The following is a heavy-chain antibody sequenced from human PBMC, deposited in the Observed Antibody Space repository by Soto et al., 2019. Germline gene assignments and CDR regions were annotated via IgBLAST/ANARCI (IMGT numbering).Heavy chain of an antibody. CDR3: ARDGQIDPEHGTVTTFDY. CDR1: GYTFTSYG. Sequence: ASVKVSCKASGYTFTSYGISWVRQAPGQGLEWMGWISAYNGNTNYAQKLQDRVTMTSDTSTSTAYMELRSLRSDDTAVYYCARDGQIDPEHGTVTTFDYWGQGSLVTVSS. D-gene: IGHD4-17*01. J-gene: IGHJ4*02. V-gene: IGHV1-18*04. CDR2: ISAYNGNT.